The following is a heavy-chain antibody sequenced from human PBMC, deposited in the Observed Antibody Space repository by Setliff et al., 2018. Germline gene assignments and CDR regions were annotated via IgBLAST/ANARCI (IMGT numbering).Heavy chain of an antibody. CDR2: IIGSGIST. CDR3: AKSPHDFWSGRVFFDF. D-gene: IGHD3-3*01. V-gene: IGHV3-23*01. Sequence: GGSLRLSCAASGFSFSSYAMSWVRQAPGKGLEWVSSIIGSGISTYYADSVQGRFTISRDNHKNTLYLQMNSLRVEDTAIYYCAKSPHDFWSGRVFFDFWGQGMLVTVSS. J-gene: IGHJ4*01. CDR1: GFSFSSYA.